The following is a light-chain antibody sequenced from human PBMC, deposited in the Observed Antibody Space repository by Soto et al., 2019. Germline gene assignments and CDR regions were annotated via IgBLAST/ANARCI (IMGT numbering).Light chain of an antibody. Sequence: DIQMTQSPSSLSASVGDRLTITCRASQSIGKFLNWYQQKPGTAPNLLISAASSLQSGVPSRFSGTGSGTEFTLTISSLQPEDFATYFCQQYNTYSTFGQGTRLEI. V-gene: IGKV1-39*01. J-gene: IGKJ5*01. CDR1: QSIGKF. CDR3: QQYNTYST. CDR2: AAS.